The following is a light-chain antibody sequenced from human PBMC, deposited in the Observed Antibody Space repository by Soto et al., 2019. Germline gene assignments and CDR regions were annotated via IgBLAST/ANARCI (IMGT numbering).Light chain of an antibody. CDR1: QSVSSSY. Sequence: EIVLTQSPGTLSLSPGERATLSCRASQSVSSSYLAWYQQKPGQAPRLLIYGASSRATGIPDRFSGSGSGTHFTLTISKLEPEEFAVYYCQQYGSSPSWTFGQGTKVEIK. CDR3: QQYGSSPSWT. V-gene: IGKV3-20*01. J-gene: IGKJ1*01. CDR2: GAS.